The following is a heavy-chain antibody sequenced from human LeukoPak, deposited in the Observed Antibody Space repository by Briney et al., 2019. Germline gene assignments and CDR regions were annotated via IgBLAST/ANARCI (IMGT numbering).Heavy chain of an antibody. Sequence: GGSLRLSCAASGFTSSNAWMSWVRQAPGKGLEWVGRIKSKTDGGTTGYAAPVKGRFTISRDDSKNTLYLQMNSLKTEDTAVYYCTTQPSVLRYFVYYYYMDVWGKGTTVTISS. J-gene: IGHJ6*03. CDR2: IKSKTDGGTT. V-gene: IGHV3-15*01. D-gene: IGHD3-9*01. CDR1: GFTSSNAW. CDR3: TTQPSVLRYFVYYYYMDV.